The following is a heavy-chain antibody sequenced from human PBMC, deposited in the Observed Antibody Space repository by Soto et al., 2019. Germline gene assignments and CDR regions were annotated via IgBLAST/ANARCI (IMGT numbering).Heavy chain of an antibody. CDR1: GVSISSAGYW. CDR2: IFYSGST. Sequence: PSETLSLTCTVSGVSISSAGYWWTWIRQHPGKGLEWIGYIFYSGSTYYNPSLKNRLSISVDTSNNQFSLKLTSVTAADTAVYYCARGVFIAAPVGGFDSWGRGNLVTVS. D-gene: IGHD6-6*01. CDR3: ARGVFIAAPVGGFDS. V-gene: IGHV4-31*03. J-gene: IGHJ4*02.